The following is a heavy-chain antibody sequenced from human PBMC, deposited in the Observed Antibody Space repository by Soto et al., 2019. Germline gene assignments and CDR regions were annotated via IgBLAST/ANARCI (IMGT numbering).Heavy chain of an antibody. J-gene: IGHJ5*02. CDR2: ISAYNGNT. V-gene: IGHV1-18*04. CDR1: GYTFTNYG. D-gene: IGHD4-17*01. CDR3: ARVPAPTFGDSDKNNWFDH. Sequence: QVQLVQSGAEVKKPGASVTVSCTTSGYTFTNYGINWVRQAPGQGLEWRGWISAYNGNTNYAQKGQGRVTITTNTSTSTAYLELRRLRSDDTAVYYGARVPAPTFGDSDKNNWFDHWGQGTLVTVSS.